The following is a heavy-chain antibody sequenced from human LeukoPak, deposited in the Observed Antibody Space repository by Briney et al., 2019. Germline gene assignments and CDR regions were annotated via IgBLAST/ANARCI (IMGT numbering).Heavy chain of an antibody. CDR3: ASSLASRDGYPNPFDY. CDR1: GYSFTNYW. V-gene: IGHV5-51*01. CDR2: IYPGDSDT. D-gene: IGHD5-24*01. J-gene: IGHJ4*02. Sequence: GESLKISCKASGYSFTNYWIGWVRQMPGKGLEWMGIIYPGDSDTRYSPSFQGQVTISADKSISTAYLQWSSLKASDTAMYYCASSLASRDGYPNPFDYWGQGTLVTVSS.